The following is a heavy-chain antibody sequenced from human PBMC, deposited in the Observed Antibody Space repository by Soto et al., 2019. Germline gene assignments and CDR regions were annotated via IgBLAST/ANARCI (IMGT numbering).Heavy chain of an antibody. Sequence: QVQLVQSGAEVKKPGASVKVSCNASGYTFINYYIHWVRQAPGQGLEWMGVINPNGGSTVYAQKFQGRVTLTRDTSTSTVYVELSSLRSDDTAVYLCVRATAARQRDYSYHYYLHIWGKGTTVTVSS. D-gene: IGHD6-6*01. J-gene: IGHJ6*03. CDR3: VRATAARQRDYSYHYYLHI. CDR2: INPNGGST. CDR1: GYTFINYY. V-gene: IGHV1-46*03.